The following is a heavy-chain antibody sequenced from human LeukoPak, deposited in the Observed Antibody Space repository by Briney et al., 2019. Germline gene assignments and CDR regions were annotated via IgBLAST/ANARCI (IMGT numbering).Heavy chain of an antibody. CDR1: GYTFTGYY. CDR3: TTYCSGDSCSFFDY. CDR2: INPNSGGT. Sequence: ASVKVSCKASGYTFTGYYMHWVRQAPGQGLEWMGWINPNSGGTNYAQKFQGRVTMTRDTSISTAYMELSRLRSDDTVVYYCTTYCSGDSCSFFDYWGQGTLVTVSS. D-gene: IGHD2-15*01. V-gene: IGHV1-2*02. J-gene: IGHJ4*02.